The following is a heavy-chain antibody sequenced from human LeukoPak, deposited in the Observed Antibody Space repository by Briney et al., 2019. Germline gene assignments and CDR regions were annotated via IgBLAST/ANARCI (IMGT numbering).Heavy chain of an antibody. Sequence: PSETLSLTCTVSVGSVSSDSYYWSWIRQPPGKGLEWIGYVYYSGRTNYNPSLKSRVTISIDTSKNQFSLKLSSVTAADTAVYYCARDVSLTMVGGYYYGMDVWGQGTTVTVSS. J-gene: IGHJ6*02. CDR2: VYYSGRT. V-gene: IGHV4-61*01. CDR1: VGSVSSDSYY. CDR3: ARDVSLTMVGGYYYGMDV. D-gene: IGHD3-10*02.